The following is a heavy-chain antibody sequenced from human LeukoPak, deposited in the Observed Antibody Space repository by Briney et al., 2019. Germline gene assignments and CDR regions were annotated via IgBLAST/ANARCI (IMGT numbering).Heavy chain of an antibody. CDR1: GYSFTSYW. D-gene: IGHD3-10*01. J-gene: IGHJ6*02. CDR3: ARVSRWFGKTLDV. V-gene: IGHV5-51*01. Sequence: GESLKIPCKGSGYSFTSYWIAWVRQMPGKGLEWMGIIYPGDSDTTYSPSFQGQVTMSADKSISTAFLHWSSLKASDTAMFYCARVSRWFGKTLDVWGQGTTVTVSS. CDR2: IYPGDSDT.